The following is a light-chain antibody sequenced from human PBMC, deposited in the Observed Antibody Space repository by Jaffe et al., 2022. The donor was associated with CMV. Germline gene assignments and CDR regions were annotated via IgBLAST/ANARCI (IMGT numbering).Light chain of an antibody. CDR1: QTISY. V-gene: IGKV1-39*01. Sequence: DIQMTQSPSSLSASVGDRVIITCRASQTISYLNWFHQKPGKAPKLLISVPSSLESGVSSRISGSGSGTDFSLTISSLQPDDYGTYYCQQSDSPLWTFGQGTKVEIK. CDR2: VPS. CDR3: QQSDSPLWT. J-gene: IGKJ1*01.